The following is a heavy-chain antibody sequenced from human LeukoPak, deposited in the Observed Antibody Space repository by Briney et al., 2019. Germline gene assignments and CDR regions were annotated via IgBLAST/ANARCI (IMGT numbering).Heavy chain of an antibody. CDR1: GFTFSSYG. CDR2: IWYDGSNK. V-gene: IGHV3-33*06. J-gene: IGHJ4*02. CDR3: AKYFYDSGSYSTDY. D-gene: IGHD3-10*01. Sequence: GGSLRLSCAASGFTFSSYGMHWVRQAPGEGVEWVAVIWYDGSNKYYADSVKGRFTISRDNSKNTLYLQMNSLRAEDTAAYYCAKYFYDSGSYSTDYWGQGALVTVSS.